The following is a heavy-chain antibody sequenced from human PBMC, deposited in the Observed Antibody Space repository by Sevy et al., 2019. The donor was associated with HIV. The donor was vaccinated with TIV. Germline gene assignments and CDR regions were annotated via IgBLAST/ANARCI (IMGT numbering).Heavy chain of an antibody. CDR1: GFPFSSYA. J-gene: IGHJ3*02. CDR3: AKDRAALVGDAFDI. V-gene: IGHV3-23*01. D-gene: IGHD5-18*01. CDR2: IGGSGVST. Sequence: GGSLRLSCAASGFPFSSYAMSWVRQAPGKGLEWVSAIGGSGVSTYYADSVKGRFTISRDNSKNTLYLQMNSLRVEDTAVYYCAKDRAALVGDAFDIWGQGTMVTVSS.